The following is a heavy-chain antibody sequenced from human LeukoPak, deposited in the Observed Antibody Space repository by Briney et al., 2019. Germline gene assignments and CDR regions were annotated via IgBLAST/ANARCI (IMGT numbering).Heavy chain of an antibody. CDR1: GGSISPYY. Sequence: SETLSLTCTVSGGSISPYYWSWVRQPPGKGLEWIGYIHSSGGADYNPSLKSRVAISVDTSNNQFSLKLSSVTAADTAVYYCARESTTIFGVVIGYFDYWGQGTLVTVSS. V-gene: IGHV4-59*12. CDR3: ARESTTIFGVVIGYFDY. D-gene: IGHD3-3*01. J-gene: IGHJ4*02. CDR2: IHSSGGA.